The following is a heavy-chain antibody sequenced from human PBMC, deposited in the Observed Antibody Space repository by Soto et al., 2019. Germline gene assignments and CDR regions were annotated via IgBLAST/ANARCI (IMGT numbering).Heavy chain of an antibody. CDR2: IIPIFGTA. CDR1: GGTFSSYA. CDR3: ARGRYIGYYDSSGYYSDWFDP. Sequence: ASVKVSCNASGGTFSSYAISWVRQARGQGVDWMGGIIPIFGTANWAQKFQGRVTITADESTSTAYMELSSVRSEDTTEYYCARGRYIGYYDSSGYYSDWFDPWGQGTLVTVSS. J-gene: IGHJ5*02. D-gene: IGHD3-22*01. V-gene: IGHV1-69*13.